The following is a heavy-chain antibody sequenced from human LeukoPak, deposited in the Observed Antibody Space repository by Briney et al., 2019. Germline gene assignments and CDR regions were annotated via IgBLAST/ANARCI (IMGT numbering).Heavy chain of an antibody. CDR3: AREDGYSYGTVDY. CDR2: IKQDGSEK. Sequence: GGSLRLSCAASGFTFSSYRMSWVRQAPGKGLEWVANIKQDGSEKYYVDSVKGRFTISRDNAKNSLYLQMNSLRAEDTAVYYCAREDGYSYGTVDYWGQGTLVTVSS. CDR1: GFTFSSYR. J-gene: IGHJ4*02. D-gene: IGHD5-18*01. V-gene: IGHV3-7*01.